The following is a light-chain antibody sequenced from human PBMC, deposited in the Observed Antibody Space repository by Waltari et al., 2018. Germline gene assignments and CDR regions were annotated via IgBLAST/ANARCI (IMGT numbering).Light chain of an antibody. CDR2: DAS. V-gene: IGKV1-33*01. Sequence: DIQMTQSPSSLSASVGAPVTITCQANHDISDYLNWYQQKPGKAPNLLISDASHLEAGVPSRFSGSGYGTDFTFTISSLQPEDFATYYCQQHDNPPFTFGQGTKLEIK. CDR3: QQHDNPPFT. CDR1: HDISDY. J-gene: IGKJ2*01.